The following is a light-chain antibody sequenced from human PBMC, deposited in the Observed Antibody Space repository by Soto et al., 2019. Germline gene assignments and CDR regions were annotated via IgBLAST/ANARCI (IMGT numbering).Light chain of an antibody. Sequence: IQMTQSPAAMSASVGDRVTITCRASQGISNRLAWFQQKPGAVPKRLIYAASSLEGGVSSRFSGSGSGTEFTLTISSLQPEDFATYYCLQQNTYPQTFGQGTKVEIQ. CDR3: LQQNTYPQT. V-gene: IGKV1-17*03. CDR2: AAS. CDR1: QGISNR. J-gene: IGKJ1*01.